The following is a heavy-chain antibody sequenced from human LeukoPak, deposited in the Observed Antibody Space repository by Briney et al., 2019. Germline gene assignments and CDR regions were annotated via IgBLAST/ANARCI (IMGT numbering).Heavy chain of an antibody. CDR2: IYYSGST. Sequence: PSETLSLTCTVSGGSISSSSYYWGWIRQPPGKGLEWIGSIYYSGSTYYNPSLKSRVTISVDTSKNQFSLKLRSVTAADTAVYYCARREQEFFDYWGQGTLVTVSS. J-gene: IGHJ4*02. V-gene: IGHV4-39*01. CDR1: GGSISSSSYY. CDR3: ARREQEFFDY. D-gene: IGHD1/OR15-1a*01.